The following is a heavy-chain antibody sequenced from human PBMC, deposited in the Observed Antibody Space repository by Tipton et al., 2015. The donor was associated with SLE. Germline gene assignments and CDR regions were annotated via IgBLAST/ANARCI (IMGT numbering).Heavy chain of an antibody. Sequence: TLSLTCDVSGYAISRGNYWGWIRQAPGKGLEWIGSIFHDGSTHYNPTLKSRAIISVDTSKNQFSLKLSSVTAADTAVFYCARSAGYGSNWAHFDYWGQGTLVTVSS. V-gene: IGHV4-38-2*01. J-gene: IGHJ4*02. CDR2: IFHDGST. CDR3: ARSAGYGSNWAHFDY. CDR1: GYAISRGNY. D-gene: IGHD6-13*01.